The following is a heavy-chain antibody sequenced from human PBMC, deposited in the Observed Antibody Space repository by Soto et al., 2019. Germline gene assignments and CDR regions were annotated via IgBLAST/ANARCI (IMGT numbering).Heavy chain of an antibody. Sequence: EVQLVESGGGLVKPGGSLRLSCAASGFTFSNAWMSWVRQAPGKGLEWVGRIKSKTDGGTTDYAAPVKGRFTVSRDDSKETPYMQMNSRKTEDEAVYYCNSIAAAGPYDYWGQGTPVTVSS. J-gene: IGHJ4*01. D-gene: IGHD6-25*01. V-gene: IGHV3-15*01. CDR2: IKSKTDGGTT. CDR1: GFTFSNAW. CDR3: NSIAAAGPYDY.